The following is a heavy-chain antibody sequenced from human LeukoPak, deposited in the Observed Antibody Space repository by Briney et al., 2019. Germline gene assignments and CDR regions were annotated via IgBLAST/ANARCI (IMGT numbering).Heavy chain of an antibody. CDR3: ARANAIAVAGFFDY. CDR2: IIPIFGTA. J-gene: IGHJ4*02. V-gene: IGHV1-69*13. Sequence: ASVKVSCKASGGTFSSYAVSWERQAPGQGLEWMGGIIPIFGTANYAQKFQGRVTITADESTSTAYMELSSLRSEDTAVYYCARANAIAVAGFFDYWGQGTLVTVSS. D-gene: IGHD6-19*01. CDR1: GGTFSSYA.